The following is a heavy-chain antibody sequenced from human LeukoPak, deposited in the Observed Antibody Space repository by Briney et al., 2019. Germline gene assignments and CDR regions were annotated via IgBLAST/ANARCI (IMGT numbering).Heavy chain of an antibody. CDR3: AREDSESYRALGY. Sequence: SETLSLTCAVYGGSFSGYYWSWIRQPPGKGLEWIGEINHSGSTNYNPSLKSRVTISVDTSKNQFSLKLSSVTAADTAVYYCAREDSESYRALGYWGQGTLVTVSS. V-gene: IGHV4-34*01. CDR1: GGSFSGYY. D-gene: IGHD1-26*01. J-gene: IGHJ4*02. CDR2: INHSGST.